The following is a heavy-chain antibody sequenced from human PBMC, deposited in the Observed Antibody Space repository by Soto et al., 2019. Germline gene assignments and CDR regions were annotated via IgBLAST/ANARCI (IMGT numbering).Heavy chain of an antibody. CDR3: ARGGGDGYNYPRNDAFDI. V-gene: IGHV1-2*04. CDR2: INPNSGGT. Sequence: AAVKVSCKASGDTFTGYYMHWVRQAPGQGLEWMGWINPNSGGTNYAQKFQGWVTMTRDTSISTAYMELSRLRSDDTAVYYCARGGGDGYNYPRNDAFDIWGQGTMVTVSS. CDR1: GDTFTGYY. J-gene: IGHJ3*02. D-gene: IGHD5-12*01.